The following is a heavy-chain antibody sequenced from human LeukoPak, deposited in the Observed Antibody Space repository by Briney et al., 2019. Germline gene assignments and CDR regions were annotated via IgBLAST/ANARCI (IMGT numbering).Heavy chain of an antibody. Sequence: SETLSLTCTVSGGSISSYYWSWIRQPPGKGPEWIGYIYYSGSTNYNPSLKSRVTISVDTSKNQFSLKLSSVTAADTAVYYCARSGSYHDAFDIWGQGTMVTVSS. CDR2: IYYSGST. V-gene: IGHV4-59*01. D-gene: IGHD1-26*01. CDR3: ARSGSYHDAFDI. CDR1: GGSISSYY. J-gene: IGHJ3*02.